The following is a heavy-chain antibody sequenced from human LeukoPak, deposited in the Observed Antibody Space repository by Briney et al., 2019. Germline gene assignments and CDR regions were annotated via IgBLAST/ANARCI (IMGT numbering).Heavy chain of an antibody. CDR3: AKARSGSCPQPFDC. D-gene: IGHD1-26*01. CDR1: GFTFSVFG. CDR2: ISYDGSNK. Sequence: GGSLRLSCAASGFTFSVFGMHWVRQAPGQGLEWVAVISYDGSNKYFAESVKGRFTISRDNSKNTLYLHMNSLRADDTGVYYCAKARSGSCPQPFDCWGQGTLVTVSS. J-gene: IGHJ4*02. V-gene: IGHV3-30*18.